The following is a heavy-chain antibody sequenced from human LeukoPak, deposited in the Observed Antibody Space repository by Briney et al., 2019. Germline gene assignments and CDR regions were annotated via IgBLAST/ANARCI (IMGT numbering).Heavy chain of an antibody. D-gene: IGHD2-15*01. J-gene: IGHJ5*02. Sequence: SVKVSCKASGGTFSSYAISRVRQAPGQGLEWMGGIIPIFGTANYAQKFQGRVTITTDESTSTAYMELSSLRSEGTAVYYCARSVVVVAATPQLNWFDPWGQGTLVTVSS. CDR3: ARSVVVVAATPQLNWFDP. CDR1: GGTFSSYA. CDR2: IIPIFGTA. V-gene: IGHV1-69*05.